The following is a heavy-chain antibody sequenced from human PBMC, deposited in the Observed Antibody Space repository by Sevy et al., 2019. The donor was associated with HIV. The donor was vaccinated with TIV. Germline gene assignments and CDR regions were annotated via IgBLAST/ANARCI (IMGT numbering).Heavy chain of an antibody. V-gene: IGHV3-23*01. Sequence: GASLRLSCAASGFTFSSYAMSWVRQAPGKGLEWVSAISGSGGSTYYADSVKGRFTISRDNSKNTLYLQMNSLRAEDTAVYYCAKEYYYDSSGSVGAFDIWGQGTMVTVSS. CDR1: GFTFSSYA. CDR2: ISGSGGST. D-gene: IGHD3-22*01. J-gene: IGHJ3*02. CDR3: AKEYYYDSSGSVGAFDI.